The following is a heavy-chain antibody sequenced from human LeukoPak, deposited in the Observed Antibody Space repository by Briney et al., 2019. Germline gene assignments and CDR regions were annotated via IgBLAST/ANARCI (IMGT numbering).Heavy chain of an antibody. V-gene: IGHV3-74*01. Sequence: PGGSLRLSCAASGFTFSSFWIYWVRHAPGKGLVYVSRINSDGSGTSYADSVKGRFTISRDNAKKTLYLQMNSLRAEDTAVYYCAREGYYFDSSGQSPLGYWGQGTLVTVSS. J-gene: IGHJ4*02. CDR3: AREGYYFDSSGQSPLGY. D-gene: IGHD3-22*01. CDR2: INSDGSGT. CDR1: GFTFSSFW.